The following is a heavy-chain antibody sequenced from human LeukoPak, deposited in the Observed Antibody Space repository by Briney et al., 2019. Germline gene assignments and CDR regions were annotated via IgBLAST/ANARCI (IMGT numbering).Heavy chain of an antibody. CDR1: AFIFSGHW. CDR3: ATDNVYCSRTSCYQTFDY. V-gene: IGHV3-7*01. D-gene: IGHD2-2*01. J-gene: IGHJ4*02. CDR2: IKQDGSER. Sequence: GGSLRLSCEDSAFIFSGHWMNWVRQTPGKGLEWVASIKQDGSERYYVDSVKGRFTISRDNSRNSLYLQMDILRAEDTAVYYCATDNVYCSRTSCYQTFDYWGQGTLVTVPS.